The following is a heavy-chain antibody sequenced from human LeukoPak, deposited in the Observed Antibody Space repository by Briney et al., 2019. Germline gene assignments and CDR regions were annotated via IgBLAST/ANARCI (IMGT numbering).Heavy chain of an antibody. CDR1: GITFSRFW. Sequence: GGSLRLSRAASGITFSRFWMSWVRQAPGKGLQWVANINQDGSEKHYVDSVKGRFTISRDNAENSLYLQMNSLRAEDTAVYYCASGGHLDYWGQGALVTVAS. J-gene: IGHJ4*02. CDR2: INQDGSEK. D-gene: IGHD3-16*01. CDR3: ASGGHLDY. V-gene: IGHV3-7*03.